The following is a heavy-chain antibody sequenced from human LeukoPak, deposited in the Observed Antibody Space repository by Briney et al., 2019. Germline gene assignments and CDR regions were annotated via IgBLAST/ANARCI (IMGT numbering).Heavy chain of an antibody. Sequence: ASVKVSCKASGYTFTSYGISWVRQAPGQGLEWMGWISAYNGNTNYAQKLQGRVTMTTDTSTSTAYMELRSLRSDDTAVYYCARDRNTYYYDSSGFQHWGQGTLVTVSS. D-gene: IGHD3-22*01. CDR2: ISAYNGNT. J-gene: IGHJ1*01. V-gene: IGHV1-18*01. CDR1: GYTFTSYG. CDR3: ARDRNTYYYDSSGFQH.